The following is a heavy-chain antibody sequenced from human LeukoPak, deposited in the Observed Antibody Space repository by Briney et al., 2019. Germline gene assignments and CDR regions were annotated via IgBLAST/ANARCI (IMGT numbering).Heavy chain of an antibody. V-gene: IGHV3-21*01. CDR1: GFTFSSYS. CDR3: ARAFHDILTGLAYYFDY. Sequence: GGSLRLSCAASGFTFSSYSMNWVRQPPGKGLEWVSSISSSSSYINYADSVKGRFTISRDHAKNSLYLRMNSLRAEDTAVYYCARAFHDILTGLAYYFDYWGQGTLVTVSS. D-gene: IGHD3-9*01. J-gene: IGHJ4*02. CDR2: ISSSSSYI.